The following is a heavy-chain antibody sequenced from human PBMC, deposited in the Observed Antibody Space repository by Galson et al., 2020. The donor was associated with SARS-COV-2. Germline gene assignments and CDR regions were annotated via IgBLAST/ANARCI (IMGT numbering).Heavy chain of an antibody. D-gene: IGHD2-8*01. CDR1: GGSIVSSGYY. J-gene: IGHJ6*02. Sequence: ASETLSLTCTVSGGSIVSSGYYWGWVRQPPGKGLEWIGSVYYNGNTYYNPSLESRVTISLDTSKNQFSLRLNSVTAADAALYFCARPFSLTYGSAVYYSVLDGWGQGITVTVSS. CDR2: VYYNGNT. CDR3: ARPFSLTYGSAVYYSVLDG. V-gene: IGHV4-39*01.